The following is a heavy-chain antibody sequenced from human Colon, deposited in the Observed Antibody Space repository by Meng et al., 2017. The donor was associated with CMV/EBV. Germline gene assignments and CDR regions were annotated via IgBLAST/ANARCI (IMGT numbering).Heavy chain of an antibody. D-gene: IGHD3-10*01. V-gene: IGHV3-23*03. Sequence: GVLKISCAASGFTFRNHAMSWVRQAPGKGLEWVSVIYAGGRSTYLADSVKGRFIISRDDSKNTLYMEMNSLRAEDTAVYYCAKGSSEFLYYGMDVWGQGTTVTVSS. CDR1: GFTFRNHA. CDR3: AKGSSEFLYYGMDV. CDR2: IYAGGRST. J-gene: IGHJ6*02.